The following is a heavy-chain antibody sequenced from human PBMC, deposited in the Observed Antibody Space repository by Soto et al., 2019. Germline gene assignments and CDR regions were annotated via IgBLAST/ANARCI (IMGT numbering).Heavy chain of an antibody. V-gene: IGHV3-33*01. CDR3: ARDMVAMQYYYYMDV. CDR1: GFTFSSYG. D-gene: IGHD3-10*01. J-gene: IGHJ6*03. CDR2: IWYDGSNK. Sequence: GGSLRLSCAASGFTFSSYGMHWVRQAPGKGLEWVAVIWYDGSNKYYADSVKGRFTISRDNSKNTLYLQMNSLRAEDTAVYYCARDMVAMQYYYYMDVWGKGTTVTVSS.